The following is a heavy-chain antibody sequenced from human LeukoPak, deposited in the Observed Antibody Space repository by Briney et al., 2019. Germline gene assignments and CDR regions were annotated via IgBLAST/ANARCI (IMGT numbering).Heavy chain of an antibody. CDR2: IYYSGST. Sequence: SETLSLTCTVSGGSISSGNYYWSWIRQPPGKGLEWIGYIYYSGSTNYNPSLKSRVTISVDTSKNQFSLKLSSVTAADTAVYYCAGASYDSSGVHWGQGTLVTVSS. D-gene: IGHD3-22*01. CDR1: GGSISSGNYY. CDR3: AGASYDSSGVH. J-gene: IGHJ4*02. V-gene: IGHV4-61*01.